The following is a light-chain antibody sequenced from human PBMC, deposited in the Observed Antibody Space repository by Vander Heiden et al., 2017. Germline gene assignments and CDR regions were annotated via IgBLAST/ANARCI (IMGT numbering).Light chain of an antibody. Sequence: DIQLTHSPSSLSAFVGDRVTITCRASQSISTYLNWYQQKPGKAPKLLIYTASSLQGGVPSRFSGSGSGTDFTLTISSLQPEDFATYSCQQSYSTPYTFGQGTKLEIK. CDR2: TAS. CDR3: QQSYSTPYT. CDR1: QSISTY. J-gene: IGKJ2*01. V-gene: IGKV1-39*01.